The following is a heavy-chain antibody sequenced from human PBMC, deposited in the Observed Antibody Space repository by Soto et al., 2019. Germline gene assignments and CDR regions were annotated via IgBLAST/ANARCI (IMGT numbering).Heavy chain of an antibody. D-gene: IGHD3-22*01. V-gene: IGHV1-18*01. CDR3: ARDHRIASSGYYRSCDY. J-gene: IGHJ4*02. CDR2: ISAYNGNT. Sequence: QVPLVQSGAEVKKPGASVKVSCKASGYTFTSYGISWVRQAPGQGLEWMGWISAYNGNTNYAQKLQGRVTMTTDTSTSTAYMELRSLRSDDTAVYYCARDHRIASSGYYRSCDYWGQGTLVTVSS. CDR1: GYTFTSYG.